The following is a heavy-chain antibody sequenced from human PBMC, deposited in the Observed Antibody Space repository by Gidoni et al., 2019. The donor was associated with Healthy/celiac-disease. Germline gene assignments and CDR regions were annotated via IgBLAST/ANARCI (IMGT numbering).Heavy chain of an antibody. J-gene: IGHJ3*02. V-gene: IGHV4-61*02. CDR3: ARDSGQLEEEGAFDI. CDR1: GGSISSGSYY. Sequence: QVQLQESGPGLVKPSQTLSLTCTVSGGSISSGSYYWSWIRQRAGKGLEWIGRIYTSGSTNYNPSLKRRVTMSVDTSKNQFSLKLSSVTAADTAVYYCARDSGQLEEEGAFDIWGQGTMVTVSS. CDR2: IYTSGST. D-gene: IGHD1-1*01.